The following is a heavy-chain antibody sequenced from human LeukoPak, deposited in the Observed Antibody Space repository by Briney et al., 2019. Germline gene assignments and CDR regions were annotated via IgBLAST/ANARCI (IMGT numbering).Heavy chain of an antibody. CDR3: AKSMTLQWRGFFDL. V-gene: IGHV3-23*01. CDR2: ISDSGANT. CDR1: GFTFSSSA. J-gene: IGHJ2*01. Sequence: GGSLRLSCAASGFTFSSSAMSWVRQAPGKGLEWVSTISDSGANTYYADSVRGRFTISRDNSKNTLYLQKNSLRADDTAIYYCAKSMTLQWRGFFDLWGRGTHVTVSS. D-gene: IGHD6-19*01.